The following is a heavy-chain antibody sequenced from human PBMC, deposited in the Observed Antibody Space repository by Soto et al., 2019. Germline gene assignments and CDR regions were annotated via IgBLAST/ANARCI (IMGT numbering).Heavy chain of an antibody. CDR3: ARYYFDSSDYTTNRFDP. Sequence: SETLSLTCSVSGDSISNSRFYWAWIRQPPGEGLEWIGSIYHTGNAYYNPSLKSRVTIFVDTSKNQFSLKLTSVTAADTALYYCARYYFDSSDYTTNRFDPWGQGALVTV. J-gene: IGHJ5*02. V-gene: IGHV4-39*01. D-gene: IGHD3-22*01. CDR2: IYHTGNA. CDR1: GDSISNSRFY.